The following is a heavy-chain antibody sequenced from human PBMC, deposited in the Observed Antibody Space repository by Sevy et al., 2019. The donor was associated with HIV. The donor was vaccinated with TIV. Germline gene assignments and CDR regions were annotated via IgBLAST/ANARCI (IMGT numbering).Heavy chain of an antibody. CDR2: ISYEGTEK. Sequence: GGSLRLSCAASGFAFSTHAMHWVRQAPGKGLEWVAVISYEGTEKFYAASVEGRFTISRDNSKNMLSLQINGLGPEDTAVYYCARDGGYSIKWYPLYWGHGTLVTVSS. CDR1: GFAFSTHA. J-gene: IGHJ4*01. D-gene: IGHD1-26*01. CDR3: ARDGGYSIKWYPLY. V-gene: IGHV3-30-3*01.